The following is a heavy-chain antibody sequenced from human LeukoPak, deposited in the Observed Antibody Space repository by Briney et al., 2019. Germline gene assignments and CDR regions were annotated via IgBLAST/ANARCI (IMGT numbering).Heavy chain of an antibody. CDR2: MNPNSGNT. D-gene: IGHD3-9*01. CDR3: ASLGGIYYDILTGYYTDDY. V-gene: IGHV1-8*01. Sequence: ASVKVSCKASGYTFTSYDINWVRQATGQGLEWMGWMNPNSGNTGYAQKFQGRVTMTRNASISTAYMELSSLRSEDTAVYYCASLGGIYYDILTGYYTDDYWGQGTLVTVSS. CDR1: GYTFTSYD. J-gene: IGHJ4*02.